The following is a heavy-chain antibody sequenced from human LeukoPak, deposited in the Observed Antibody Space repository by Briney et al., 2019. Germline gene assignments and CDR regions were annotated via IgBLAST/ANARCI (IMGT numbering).Heavy chain of an antibody. J-gene: IGHJ4*02. CDR3: ARDRHRTYSSGWQTRFDY. V-gene: IGHV1-18*04. CDR1: GYTFTSYG. CDR2: ISAYNGNT. Sequence: ASVKVSCKASGYTFTSYGISWVRQAPGQGLEWMGWISAYNGNTNYAQKLQGRVTMTTDTSTSTAYMELRSLRSDDTAVYYCARDRHRTYSSGWQTRFDYWGQGTLVTVSS. D-gene: IGHD6-19*01.